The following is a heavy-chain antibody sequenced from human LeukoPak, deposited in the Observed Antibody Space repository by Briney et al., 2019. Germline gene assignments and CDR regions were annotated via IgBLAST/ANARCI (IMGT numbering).Heavy chain of an antibody. Sequence: SSETLSLTCAVYGGSFSGYYWSWIRQPPGKGLEWIGEINHSGSTNYNPSLKSRVTMSVDTSKNQFSLKLSSVTAADTAVYYCARVVSWVAAAGTWADYWGQGTLVTVSS. J-gene: IGHJ4*02. CDR3: ARVVSWVAAAGTWADY. CDR1: GGSFSGYY. V-gene: IGHV4-34*01. D-gene: IGHD6-13*01. CDR2: INHSGST.